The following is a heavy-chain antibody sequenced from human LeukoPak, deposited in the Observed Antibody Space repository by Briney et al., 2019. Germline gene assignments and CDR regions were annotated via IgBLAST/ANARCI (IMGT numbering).Heavy chain of an antibody. V-gene: IGHV3-23*01. CDR3: AKIRFYYDSSFDYWYFDL. CDR1: GFPFSSYA. J-gene: IGHJ2*01. CDR2: ITAGSGGT. Sequence: GGSLRLSCAASGFPFSSYAMGWVRQAPRKGLEWVSAITAGSGGTYYADSVKGRFTISRDNSKNTLYLQINSLRAEDAAIYYCAKIRFYYDSSFDYWYFDLWGRGTLVTVSS. D-gene: IGHD3-22*01.